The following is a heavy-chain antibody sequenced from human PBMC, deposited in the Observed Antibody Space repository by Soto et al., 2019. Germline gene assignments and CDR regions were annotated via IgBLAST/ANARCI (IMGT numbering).Heavy chain of an antibody. CDR1: GFTFSDYA. J-gene: IGHJ4*02. CDR3: AKDPYLHYYDSSGPDY. D-gene: IGHD3-22*01. Sequence: GSLRLSCAASGFTFSDYAMSWVRQAPGKGLEWVSALRDSGGSKYYADSVKGRFTISRDNSNNTLFLQMRSLRAEDTAVYYCAKDPYLHYYDSSGPDYWGQGTPVTVYS. V-gene: IGHV3-23*01. CDR2: LRDSGGSK.